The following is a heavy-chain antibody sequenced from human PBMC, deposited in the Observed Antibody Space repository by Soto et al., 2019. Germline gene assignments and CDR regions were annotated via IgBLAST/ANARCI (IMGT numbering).Heavy chain of an antibody. CDR3: ARGSLDGYYESGIYGTYAFDI. Sequence: QVPLVQSGAEVKKPGSSVKVSCKTSGGTLNSYAISWVRQAPGQGLEWLGGIIPIFNTTNYAQKSQGRVTITADESTSTAYMEMRSLTSEDTAVYYCARGSLDGYYESGIYGTYAFDIWGQGTMVTVSS. V-gene: IGHV1-69*01. D-gene: IGHD3-10*01. J-gene: IGHJ3*02. CDR1: GGTLNSYA. CDR2: IIPIFNTT.